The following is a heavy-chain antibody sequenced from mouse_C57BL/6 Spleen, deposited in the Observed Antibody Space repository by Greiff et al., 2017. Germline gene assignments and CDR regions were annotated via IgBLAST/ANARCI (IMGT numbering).Heavy chain of an antibody. J-gene: IGHJ4*01. Sequence: VKLQQSGPGLVQPSQSLSITCTVSGFSLTSYGVHWVRQPPGKGLEWLGVIWSGGSTDYNAAFISRLSISKDNSKSQVFFKMNSLQADDTAIYYCAKRDYYGSSSYAMDYWGQGTSVTVSS. CDR2: IWSGGST. CDR1: GFSLTSYG. D-gene: IGHD1-1*01. CDR3: AKRDYYGSSSYAMDY. V-gene: IGHV2-4*01.